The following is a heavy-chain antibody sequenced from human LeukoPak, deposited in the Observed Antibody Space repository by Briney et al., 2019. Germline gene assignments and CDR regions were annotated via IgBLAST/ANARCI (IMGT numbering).Heavy chain of an antibody. J-gene: IGHJ4*02. CDR3: ARDRDYSSSWLDY. CDR1: GFTFSSYG. V-gene: IGHV3-30*03. D-gene: IGHD6-13*01. CDR2: ISYDGSNK. Sequence: PGGSLRLSCAASGFTFSSYGMHWVRQAPGKGLEWVAVISYDGSNKYYADSVKGRFTISRDNSKNTLYLQMNSLRAEDTAVYYCARDRDYSSSWLDYWGQGTLVTVSS.